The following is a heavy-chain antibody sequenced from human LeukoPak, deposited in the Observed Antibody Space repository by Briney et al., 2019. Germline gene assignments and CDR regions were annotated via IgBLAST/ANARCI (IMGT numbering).Heavy chain of an antibody. V-gene: IGHV1-18*01. Sequence: SVNVSCKPSVYTLTSYGISWMRQAPGRGREWMEWISAYNGNTNYAQKLQGRVTITTDTSTSTAYMELRSLRSYDTAVYYCARVSFWSGYYGNLYYYYMDVGGKGTTVTVSS. D-gene: IGHD3-3*01. CDR3: ARVSFWSGYYGNLYYYYMDV. CDR1: VYTLTSYG. CDR2: ISAYNGNT. J-gene: IGHJ6*03.